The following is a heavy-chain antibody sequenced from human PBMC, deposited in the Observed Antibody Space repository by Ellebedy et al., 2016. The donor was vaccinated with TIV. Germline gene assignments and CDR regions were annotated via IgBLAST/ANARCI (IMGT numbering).Heavy chain of an antibody. CDR3: ATKPRGYSYGPVDY. CDR1: GFTFSSYG. Sequence: GESLKISCAASGFTFSSYGMHWVRQAPGKGLEWVAVISYDGINKYYADSAKGRFTISRDNSKNTLYLQMNSLRAEDTAVYYCATKPRGYSYGPVDYWGQGTLVTVSS. D-gene: IGHD5-18*01. CDR2: ISYDGINK. V-gene: IGHV3-30*03. J-gene: IGHJ4*02.